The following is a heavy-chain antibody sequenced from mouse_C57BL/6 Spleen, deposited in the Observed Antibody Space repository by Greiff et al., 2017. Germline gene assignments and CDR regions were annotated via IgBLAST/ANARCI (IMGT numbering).Heavy chain of an antibody. CDR2: IYPGDGDT. CDR3: ARSGYSHYYAMDY. V-gene: IGHV1-82*01. Sequence: VQVVESGPELVKPGASVKISCKASGYAFSSSWMNWVKQRPGKGLEWIGRIYPGDGDTNYNGKFKGKATLTADKSSSTAYMQLSSLTSEDSAVYFCARSGYSHYYAMDYWGQGTSVTVAS. D-gene: IGHD2-12*01. CDR1: GYAFSSSW. J-gene: IGHJ4*01.